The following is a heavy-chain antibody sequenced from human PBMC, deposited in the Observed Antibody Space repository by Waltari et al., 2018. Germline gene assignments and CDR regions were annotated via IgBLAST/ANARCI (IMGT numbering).Heavy chain of an antibody. J-gene: IGHJ6*02. CDR3: TRRFFNYYWYGMDV. CDR2: INQDGRAK. D-gene: IGHD3-3*01. CDR1: GFIFPRHW. Sequence: EVQLLDSGGGLVQPGGYLRISCAAFGFIFPRHWLSWVRQAPGKGLEWVANINQDGRAKFYLDSVRGRFTVSRDNTQSSLFLQMNSLTAEDTAGYYCTRRFFNYYWYGMDVWGQGTTVAVSS. V-gene: IGHV3-7*03.